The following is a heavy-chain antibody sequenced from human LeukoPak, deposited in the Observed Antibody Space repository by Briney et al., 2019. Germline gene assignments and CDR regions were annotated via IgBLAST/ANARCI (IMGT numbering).Heavy chain of an antibody. CDR1: GFTVSNNY. J-gene: IGHJ2*01. Sequence: PGGSLRLSCAASGFTVSNNYMSWVRQAPGKGLEWVSVIYGGGSTYYADSVKGRFTISRHNSKNTLYLQMNSLRAEDTAVYYCVRDMTTVRYWYFDLWGRGTLVTVSS. D-gene: IGHD4-17*01. CDR3: VRDMTTVRYWYFDL. V-gene: IGHV3-53*04. CDR2: IYGGGST.